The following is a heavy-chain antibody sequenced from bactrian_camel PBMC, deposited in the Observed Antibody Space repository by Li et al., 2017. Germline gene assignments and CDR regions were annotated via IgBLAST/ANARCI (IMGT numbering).Heavy chain of an antibody. Sequence: VQLVESGGGSVQAGGSLRVSCAASGYIDSRYCMGWFRQAPGKEREGVATFEGDGSTRYANSVKGRFTISKDNAKNTLFLQLNSLEFEDTAMYYCASDYGTTYYGQGTQVTVS. CDR2: FEGDGST. D-gene: IGHD2*01. V-gene: IGHV3S26*01. J-gene: IGHJ4*01. CDR1: GYIDSRYC.